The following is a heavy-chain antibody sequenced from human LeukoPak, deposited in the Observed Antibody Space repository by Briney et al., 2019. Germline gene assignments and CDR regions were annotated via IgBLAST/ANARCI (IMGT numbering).Heavy chain of an antibody. CDR2: ISSSGSTI. CDR3: ARSSTIFGVVGDY. D-gene: IGHD3-3*01. J-gene: IGHJ4*02. V-gene: IGHV3-48*03. CDR1: GFTFSSYE. Sequence: GGSLRLSCAASGFTFSSYEMNWVRQAPGKGLEWVSYISSSGSTIHYADSVKGRFTISRDNAKNSLYLQMNSLRAEDTAVYYCARSSTIFGVVGDYWGQGTLVTVSS.